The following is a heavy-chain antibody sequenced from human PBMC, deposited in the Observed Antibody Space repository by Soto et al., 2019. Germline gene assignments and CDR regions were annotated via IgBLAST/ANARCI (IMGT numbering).Heavy chain of an antibody. Sequence: QVHLQQWGAGLLKPSETLSLTCAVYGESFIGYYWTWIRQPPGKGLEWIGEINHRGSTNYNPSLKSRVSISKDTSKNQFSLKLTSVTAADTSVYYCARTDIVTTNWFDPWGQGTLVTVSS. CDR1: GESFIGYY. CDR2: INHRGST. J-gene: IGHJ5*02. CDR3: ARTDIVTTNWFDP. V-gene: IGHV4-34*02. D-gene: IGHD5-12*01.